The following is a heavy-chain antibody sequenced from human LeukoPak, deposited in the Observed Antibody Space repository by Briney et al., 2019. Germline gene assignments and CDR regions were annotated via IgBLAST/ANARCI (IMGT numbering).Heavy chain of an antibody. J-gene: IGHJ4*02. D-gene: IGHD1-26*01. Sequence: PGGSLRLSCAASGFTFSSYSMNWVRQAPGKGLEWVSSISSSSSYIYYADSVKGRFTISRDNAKNSLYLQMNSLRAEDTAVYYCASRSGSYGDRIDYWGQGTLVTVSS. CDR1: GFTFSSYS. V-gene: IGHV3-21*01. CDR2: ISSSSSYI. CDR3: ASRSGSYGDRIDY.